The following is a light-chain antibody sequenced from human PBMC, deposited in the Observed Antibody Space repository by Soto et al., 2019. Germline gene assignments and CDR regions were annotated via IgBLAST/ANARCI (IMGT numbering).Light chain of an antibody. J-gene: IGKJ4*01. Sequence: EIVLTQSPGTLSLSPGERATLSCRASQSVSSSYLVWYQQKPGQAPRLLIYGASSRATGIPDRFSGSGSGTDFTLTISRLEPEDFAVYYCQQYGSSLTVGGGTKVDIK. CDR2: GAS. CDR1: QSVSSSY. CDR3: QQYGSSLT. V-gene: IGKV3-20*01.